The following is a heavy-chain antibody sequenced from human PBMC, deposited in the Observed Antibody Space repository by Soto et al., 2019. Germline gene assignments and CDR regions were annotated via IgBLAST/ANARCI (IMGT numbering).Heavy chain of an antibody. Sequence: GGFLRLSCAASGFTFSSYAMSWVRQAPGKGLEWVSSISGSSSYIYYADSVKGRFTISRDNAKNSLYLQMNSLRAEDTAVYYCARDDEPLWFGELPIWGQGTLVTVSS. J-gene: IGHJ4*02. D-gene: IGHD3-10*01. CDR3: ARDDEPLWFGELPI. CDR1: GFTFSSYA. CDR2: ISGSSSYI. V-gene: IGHV3-21*01.